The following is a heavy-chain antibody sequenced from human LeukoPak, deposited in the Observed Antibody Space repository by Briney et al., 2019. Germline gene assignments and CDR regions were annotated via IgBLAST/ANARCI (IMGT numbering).Heavy chain of an antibody. CDR3: ARRKYGEGGYFDL. D-gene: IGHD4-17*01. J-gene: IGHJ2*01. V-gene: IGHV4-39*07. CDR1: GGSISSGSYY. Sequence: SQTLSLTCTVSGGSISSGSYYWSWIRQPRGKGLVWIGSSCHSGSIYYNPSLKIRVPISVDTSKNQFSLKLSSVTAADTAVYYCARRKYGEGGYFDLWGGGTLVTVSS. CDR2: SCHSGSI.